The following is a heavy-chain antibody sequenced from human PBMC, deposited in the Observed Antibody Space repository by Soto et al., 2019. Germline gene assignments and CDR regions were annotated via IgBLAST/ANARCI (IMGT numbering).Heavy chain of an antibody. D-gene: IGHD4-17*01. J-gene: IGHJ2*01. CDR1: GFTFSSDA. CDR3: AKDLVVYGDYVHWYFDL. CDR2: ISGSGGST. V-gene: IGHV3-23*01. Sequence: EVQLLESGGGLVQPGGSLRLSCAASGFTFSSDAMSWVRQAPGKGLEWVSAISGSGGSTYYADSVKGRFTISRDNSKNTLYVQMTSLRAEDTAVYYCAKDLVVYGDYVHWYFDLWGRGTLVTVSS.